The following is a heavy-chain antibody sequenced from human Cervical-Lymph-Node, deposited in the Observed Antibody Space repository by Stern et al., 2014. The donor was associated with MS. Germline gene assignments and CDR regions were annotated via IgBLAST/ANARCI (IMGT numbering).Heavy chain of an antibody. D-gene: IGHD2-15*01. CDR2: ITPHTVDT. V-gene: IGHV1-2*02. Sequence: QVLPVESGAALRKPGASVEVSCEASGYNFIDYYIHWVRQAPGQGLEWVGWITPHTVDTRYAQKFLGRVAMTRDTSINTAYLELNSLTSDDTAFYYCTRGRGTLLYLHWGQGTLITVSS. CDR1: GYNFIDYY. J-gene: IGHJ4*02. CDR3: TRGRGTLLYLH.